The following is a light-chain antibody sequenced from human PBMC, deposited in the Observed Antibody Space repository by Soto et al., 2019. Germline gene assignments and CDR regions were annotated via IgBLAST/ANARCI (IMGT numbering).Light chain of an antibody. CDR1: SSDVGAYNS. CDR2: EVS. J-gene: IGLJ1*01. V-gene: IGLV2-14*01. Sequence: QSVLTQPASVSGSPGQSITISCTGTSSDVGAYNSVAWYQHNPGKAPKLMIYEVSNRPSGVSNRFSGSKSGNTASLTISGLQAEDETDYYCFSYTSSGTYVFGTGTKVTVL. CDR3: FSYTSSGTYV.